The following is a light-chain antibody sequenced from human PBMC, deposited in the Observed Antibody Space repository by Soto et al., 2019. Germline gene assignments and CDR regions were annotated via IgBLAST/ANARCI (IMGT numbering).Light chain of an antibody. Sequence: EIVLTQSPATLSLSPGETAIFSCRASQSVSSYLAWYQQKPGQAPRLLIYDASNRATGIPDRFSGAGSGTDFTLTISSLEPEDFAVYYCHQRGSWPRGSFGQGTKVDIK. CDR3: HQRGSWPRGS. CDR2: DAS. V-gene: IGKV3-11*01. CDR1: QSVSSY. J-gene: IGKJ1*01.